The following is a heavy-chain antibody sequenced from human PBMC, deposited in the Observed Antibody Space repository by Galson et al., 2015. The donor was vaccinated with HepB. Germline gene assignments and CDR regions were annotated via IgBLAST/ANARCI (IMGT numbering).Heavy chain of an antibody. Sequence: SVKVSCKASGYTFTSYAMHWVRQAPGQRLEWMGWINAGNGNTKYSQKFQGRVTITRDTSASTAYMELSSLRSEDTAVYYCARDRPPRVYDILTGPDYWGQGTLVTVSS. CDR1: GYTFTSYA. J-gene: IGHJ4*02. CDR3: ARDRPPRVYDILTGPDY. CDR2: INAGNGNT. V-gene: IGHV1-3*01. D-gene: IGHD3-9*01.